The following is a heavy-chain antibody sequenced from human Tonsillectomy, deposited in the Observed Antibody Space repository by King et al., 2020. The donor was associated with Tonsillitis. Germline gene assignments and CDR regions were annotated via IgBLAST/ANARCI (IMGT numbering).Heavy chain of an antibody. CDR1: GGSISNGSYY. Sequence: QLQESGPGLVKPSQTLSLTCTVSGGSISNGSYYWSWIRQPAGKGLEWIGRIYTSGSTNYNPSLKSRVTMSVDTSKNHFSLELSSVTAADTAIYYCARAGYYDSSGYYSAGYYYFYYMDVWGKGTTVTVSS. V-gene: IGHV4-61*02. CDR3: ARAGYYDSSGYYSAGYYYFYYMDV. D-gene: IGHD3-22*01. CDR2: IYTSGST. J-gene: IGHJ6*03.